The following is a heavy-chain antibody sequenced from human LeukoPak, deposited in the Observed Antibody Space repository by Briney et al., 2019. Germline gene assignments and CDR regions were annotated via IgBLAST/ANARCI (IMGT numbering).Heavy chain of an antibody. CDR1: GYTFTGYY. CDR2: INPNSGGA. J-gene: IGHJ6*03. V-gene: IGHV1-2*02. CDR3: ARSSPPTYYHFYYYMDV. Sequence: ASVKVSCKASGYTFTGYYMHWVRQAPGQGLEWMGWINPNSGGAKYAQNFQGRVIMTTDTSISTAYMELSSLRSNDTAVYYCARSSPPTYYHFYYYMDVWGKGSTVTVSS. D-gene: IGHD6-13*01.